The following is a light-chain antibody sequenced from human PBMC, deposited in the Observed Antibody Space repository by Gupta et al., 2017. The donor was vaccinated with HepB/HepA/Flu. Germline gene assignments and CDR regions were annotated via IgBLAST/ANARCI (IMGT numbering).Light chain of an antibody. CDR2: KDS. CDR1: ALPKKY. CDR3: LSADSIGTHVV. Sequence: SYELTQPPSVSVSLGQMARITCSGEALPKKYAYWYQQKPGQFPVLVIYKDSERPSGIPERFSGSTSGTIVTLTISGVQAEDEADYYCLSADSIGTHVVFGGGTKLTVL. J-gene: IGLJ2*01. V-gene: IGLV3-16*01.